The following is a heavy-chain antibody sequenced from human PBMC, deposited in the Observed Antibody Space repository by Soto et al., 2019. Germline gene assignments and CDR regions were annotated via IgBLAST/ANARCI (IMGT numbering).Heavy chain of an antibody. V-gene: IGHV1-18*01. D-gene: IGHD3-16*01. J-gene: IGHJ6*04. Sequence: QVQLVQSAAEVKKPGASVKVSCKASGYTFLRYGITWVRQAPGQGLEWMGWISAYNDYTIYAQKLPGRGTMTTDTTTRIVYMELRGLRADDTAVYYCARGVYYDTSWWKLSHYGLDAWGKGTSVTVSS. CDR3: ARGVYYDTSWWKLSHYGLDA. CDR1: GYTFLRYG. CDR2: ISAYNDYT.